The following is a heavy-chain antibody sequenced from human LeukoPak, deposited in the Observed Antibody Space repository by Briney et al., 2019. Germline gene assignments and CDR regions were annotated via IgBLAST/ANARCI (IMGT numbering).Heavy chain of an antibody. CDR3: AKFLPTHIVVANYYFDY. J-gene: IGHJ4*02. CDR2: ISGSGGST. CDR1: GFTFSSYA. D-gene: IGHD2-21*01. Sequence: GGSLRLSCAASGFTFSSYAMSWVRQAPGKGPEWVSAISGSGGSTYYADSVKGRFTISRDNSKNTLYLQMNSLRAEDTAVYYCAKFLPTHIVVANYYFDYWGQGTLVTVSS. V-gene: IGHV3-23*01.